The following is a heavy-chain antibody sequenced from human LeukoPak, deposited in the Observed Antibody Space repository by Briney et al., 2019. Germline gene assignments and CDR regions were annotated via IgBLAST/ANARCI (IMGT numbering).Heavy chain of an antibody. CDR2: IYYSGST. CDR1: GGSISSSSYY. D-gene: IGHD2-15*01. J-gene: IGHJ6*02. CDR3: AGQAWDIVVVGMDV. Sequence: SETLSLTCTVSGGSISSSSYYWGWIRPPPGKGLEWIGSIYYSGSTYYNPSLKSRVTISVDTSKNQFSLKLSSVTAADTAVYYCAGQAWDIVVVGMDVWGQGTTVTVSS. V-gene: IGHV4-39*01.